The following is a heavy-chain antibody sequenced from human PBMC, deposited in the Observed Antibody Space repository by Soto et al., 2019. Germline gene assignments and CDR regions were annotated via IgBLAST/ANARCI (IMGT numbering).Heavy chain of an antibody. D-gene: IGHD2-15*01. CDR2: IYYSGSP. J-gene: IGHJ4*02. CDR1: GGSISSYY. V-gene: IGHV4-59*08. Sequence: QVQLQESGPGLVKPSETLSLTCTGSGGSISSYYWSWIRQPPGKGLEWIGYIYYSGSPTYNPSVKSRVTITVDTSKNQFSLKLGSVTAADTAVYYCARHQEVVAALDYFDYWGQGTLVTVSS. CDR3: ARHQEVVAALDYFDY.